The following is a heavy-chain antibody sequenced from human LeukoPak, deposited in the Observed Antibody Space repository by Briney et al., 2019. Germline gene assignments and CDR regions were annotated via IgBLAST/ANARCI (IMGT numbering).Heavy chain of an antibody. CDR2: INSDGSST. V-gene: IGHV3-74*01. CDR1: GFTFSSYW. D-gene: IGHD2-15*01. CDR3: ARASRVYCSGGSCYRYYYYYYMDV. Sequence: GGSLRLSCAASGFTFSSYWMTWVRQAPGKGLVWVSRINSDGSSTSYADSVKGRFTISRDNAKNTLYLQMNSLRAEDTAVYYCARASRVYCSGGSCYRYYYYYYMDVWGKGTTVTISS. J-gene: IGHJ6*03.